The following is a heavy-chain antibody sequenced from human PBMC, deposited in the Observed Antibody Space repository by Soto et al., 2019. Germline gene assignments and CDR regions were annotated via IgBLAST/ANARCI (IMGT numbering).Heavy chain of an antibody. CDR3: ARVGYFGYCSGGSCSDDAFDI. V-gene: IGHV4-34*01. CDR2: INHSGST. Sequence: SETLSLTCAVYGGSFSGYYWSWIRQPPGKGLEWIGEINHSGSTNYNPSLKSRVTISVDTSKNQFSLKLSSVTAADTAVYYCARVGYFGYCSGGSCSDDAFDIWGQGTMVTVS. J-gene: IGHJ3*02. CDR1: GGSFSGYY. D-gene: IGHD2-15*01.